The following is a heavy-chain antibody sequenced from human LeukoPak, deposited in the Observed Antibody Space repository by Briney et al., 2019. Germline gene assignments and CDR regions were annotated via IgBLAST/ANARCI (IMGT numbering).Heavy chain of an antibody. D-gene: IGHD3-16*01. CDR2: IDVDNGGT. CDR3: APRGGSASLHFDS. J-gene: IGHJ4*02. V-gene: IGHV1-2*02. CDR1: GYTFTGYY. Sequence: VASVTVSCKASGYTFTGYYIHWVRQAPGQGLEWMGWIDVDNGGTKYAQNFQGRVTMTRDTSVTTAYMDLIRLKSDDTAVYYCAPRGGSASLHFDSWGQGTLVTVSS.